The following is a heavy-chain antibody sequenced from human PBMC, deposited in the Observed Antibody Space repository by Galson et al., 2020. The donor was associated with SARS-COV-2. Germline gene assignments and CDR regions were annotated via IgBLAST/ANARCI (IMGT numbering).Heavy chain of an antibody. D-gene: IGHD3-16*01. V-gene: IGHV4-34*01. Sequence: SETLSLTCAVYGGSLRGSYWTWIRQPPGKGLEWIGEVDHTGKAYYSPSLGSRVTTSVDTSKNQFSLSLHSATAADTAVYYCARGQRARMSPGRGFCSAGSCPYDYYLGLWGKGTTVTVSS. CDR3: ARGQRARMSPGRGFCSAGSCPYDYYLGL. CDR1: GGSLRGSY. CDR2: VDHTGKA. J-gene: IGHJ6*03.